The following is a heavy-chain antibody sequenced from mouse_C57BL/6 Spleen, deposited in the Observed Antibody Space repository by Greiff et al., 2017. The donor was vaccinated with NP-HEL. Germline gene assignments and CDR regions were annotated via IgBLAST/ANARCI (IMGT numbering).Heavy chain of an antibody. J-gene: IGHJ2*01. CDR1: GYAFSSYW. D-gene: IGHD1-1*01. CDR2: IYPGAGDT. CDR3: ARDYYCSSLYYVDY. Sequence: VKLVESGAELVKPGASVKISCKASGYAFSSYWMNWVKQRPGKGLEWIGQIYPGAGDTNYNGKFKGKATLTADKSSSTAYMQLSSLTSEDSAVYFCARDYYCSSLYYVDYWGQGTTLTVSS. V-gene: IGHV1-80*01.